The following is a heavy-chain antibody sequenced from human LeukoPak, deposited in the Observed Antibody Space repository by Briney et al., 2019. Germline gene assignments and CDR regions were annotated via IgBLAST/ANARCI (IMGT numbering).Heavy chain of an antibody. D-gene: IGHD3-16*01. CDR2: TKPDGSEK. CDR3: ARDYD. V-gene: IGHV3-7*04. Sequence: GGSLRLSCAASGFTFNINWMSWVRQAPGKGLEWVANTKPDGSEKYYVDSVKGRFTISRDNAKNSLFLQMNSLRAEDTAVYYCARDYDWGQGTLVTVSS. CDR1: GFTFNINW. J-gene: IGHJ4*02.